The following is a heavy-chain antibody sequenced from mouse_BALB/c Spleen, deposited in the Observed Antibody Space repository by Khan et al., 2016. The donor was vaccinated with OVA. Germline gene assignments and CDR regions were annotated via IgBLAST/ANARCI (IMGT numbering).Heavy chain of an antibody. D-gene: IGHD1-1*01. CDR2: IWSGGST. Sequence: QVQLKESGPGLVAPSQSLSITCTVSGFSLSRYNVHWIRQPPGKGLEWLGMIWSGGSTDYNSAPKSRLSISKVNSKSQVFLKMNSLQTDDTAMYYCARAYGTSLGYYAMYYWGQGTSVTVSS. J-gene: IGHJ4*01. V-gene: IGHV2-6-4*01. CDR3: ARAYGTSLGYYAMYY. CDR1: GFSLSRYN.